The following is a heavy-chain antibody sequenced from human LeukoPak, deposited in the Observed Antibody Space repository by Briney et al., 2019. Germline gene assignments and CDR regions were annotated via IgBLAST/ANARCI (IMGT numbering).Heavy chain of an antibody. CDR1: GYSFTSYW. D-gene: IGHD3-10*01. J-gene: IGHJ5*02. CDR2: IYPGDSRT. Sequence: GESLKISCKGVGYSFTSYWIGWVRQMPGKGMEWMGVIYPGDSRTRYNPSFQGQVTISVDESISTAYLQWVSLKASDTAMYYCACREFTSTWSYPWGQGTLVTVSS. CDR3: ACREFTSTWSYP. V-gene: IGHV5-51*01.